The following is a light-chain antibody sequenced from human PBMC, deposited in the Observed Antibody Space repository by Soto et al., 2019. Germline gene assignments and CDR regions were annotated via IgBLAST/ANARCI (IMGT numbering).Light chain of an antibody. CDR1: QSVSSSY. Sequence: EIVLTQSPGTLSLSPGEGATLSCRASQSVSSSYLDWYQQKPGQAPRLLIYGASSRATGIPDRFSGSGSGTDFTLTISRLEPEDFAVYYCQQYGNSPYTFGQGTKLEIK. CDR3: QQYGNSPYT. CDR2: GAS. V-gene: IGKV3-20*01. J-gene: IGKJ2*01.